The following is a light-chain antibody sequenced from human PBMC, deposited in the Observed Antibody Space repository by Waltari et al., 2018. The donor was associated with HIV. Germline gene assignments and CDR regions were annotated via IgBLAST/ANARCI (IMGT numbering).Light chain of an antibody. V-gene: IGKV1-39*01. CDR3: LQSFKTPLT. CDR2: GAS. CDR1: QDINKY. Sequence: DIEMTQSPASLSASVGDRVTFTCSSSQDINKYLNWFQQKPGQAPKLLRHGASRLERGVPSRFSGSGSETDFSLTISSLQPEDFATYYCLQSFKTPLTFGPGTKVEIK. J-gene: IGKJ3*01.